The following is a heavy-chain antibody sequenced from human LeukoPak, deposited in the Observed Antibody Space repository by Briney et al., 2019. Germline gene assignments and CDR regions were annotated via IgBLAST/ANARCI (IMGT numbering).Heavy chain of an antibody. CDR1: GFTFSSYD. V-gene: IGHV3-13*01. J-gene: IGHJ2*01. CDR2: IGTAGDT. Sequence: PGGSLRLSCAASGFTFSSYDMHWVRQATGKGLEWVSAIGTAGDTYYPGSVKGRFTISRENAKNSLYLQMNSLRAGDTAVYYCARARYCGGDCYYWYFDLWGRGTLVTVSS. CDR3: ARARYCGGDCYYWYFDL. D-gene: IGHD2-21*02.